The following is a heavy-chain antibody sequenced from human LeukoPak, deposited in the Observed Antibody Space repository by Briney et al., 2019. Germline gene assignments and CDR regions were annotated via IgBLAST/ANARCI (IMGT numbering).Heavy chain of an antibody. V-gene: IGHV3-66*01. CDR2: IYSGGRT. Sequence: GGSLRLSGAASGFTVSSNYMSWVRQARGQGLEWGAVIYSGGRTYYANSGKGRFTISRDNSRSTLYLQMNSLRAEHTAVYYCANDQRYGSGSHYYYYYMDVWGKGTTVTVSS. J-gene: IGHJ6*03. D-gene: IGHD3-10*01. CDR3: ANDQRYGSGSHYYYYYMDV. CDR1: GFTVSSNY.